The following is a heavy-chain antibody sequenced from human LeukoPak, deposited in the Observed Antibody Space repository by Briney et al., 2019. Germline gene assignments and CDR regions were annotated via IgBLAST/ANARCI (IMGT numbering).Heavy chain of an antibody. J-gene: IGHJ6*02. CDR2: INPSGGST. V-gene: IGHV1-46*01. D-gene: IGHD3-10*01. Sequence: ASVKVSCKASGYTFTSYYMHWVRQAPGQGLEWMGIINPSGGSTSYAQKFQGRVTMTRDTSTSTVYMELSSLRSEDTAVYYCARDTPYYYGSGREDYCYGMDVWGQGTTVTVSS. CDR1: GYTFTSYY. CDR3: ARDTPYYYGSGREDYCYGMDV.